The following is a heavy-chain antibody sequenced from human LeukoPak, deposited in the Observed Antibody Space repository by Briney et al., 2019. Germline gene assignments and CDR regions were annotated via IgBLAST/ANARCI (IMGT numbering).Heavy chain of an antibody. D-gene: IGHD6-6*01. CDR2: INPSGGST. CDR3: ARSASSIAAYDY. Sequence: GASVKVSCKASGYTFTSYYMHWVRQAPGQGLEWMGIINPSGGSTSYAQKFQGRVTMTRDMSTSTVYMELSSLRSEDTAVYCCARSASSIAAYDYWGQGTLVTVSS. J-gene: IGHJ4*02. V-gene: IGHV1-46*01. CDR1: GYTFTSYY.